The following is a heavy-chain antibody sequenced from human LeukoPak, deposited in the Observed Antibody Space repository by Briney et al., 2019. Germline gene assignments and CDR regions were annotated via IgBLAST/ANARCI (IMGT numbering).Heavy chain of an antibody. CDR3: AREGKGYSSSSPDYYYMDV. D-gene: IGHD6-6*01. CDR1: GYTFTSYG. V-gene: IGHV1-18*01. Sequence: ASVKVSCKASGYTFTSYGISWVRQAPGQGLEWMGWISAYNGNTNYAQKLQGRVTMTTDTSTSTAYMELRSLRSDDTAVYYCAREGKGYSSSSPDYYYMDVWGKGTTVTVSS. J-gene: IGHJ6*03. CDR2: ISAYNGNT.